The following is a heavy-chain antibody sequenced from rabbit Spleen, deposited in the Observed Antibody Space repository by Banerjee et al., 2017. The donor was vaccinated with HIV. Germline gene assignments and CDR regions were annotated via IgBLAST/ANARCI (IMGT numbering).Heavy chain of an antibody. CDR3: TRDDGSGHYIDGYFNL. J-gene: IGHJ4*01. CDR1: GFSFSDRDV. D-gene: IGHD1-1*01. CDR2: IHGGSINNI. Sequence: QEQLEESGGGLVKPEGSLTLTCKASGFSFSDRDVMCWVRQAPGKGLEWIACIHGGSINNIYYANWAKGRLTISRTSSTTVTLQMTSLTAADTTTYFCTRDDGSGHYIDGYFNLWGPGTLVTVS. V-gene: IGHV1S45*01.